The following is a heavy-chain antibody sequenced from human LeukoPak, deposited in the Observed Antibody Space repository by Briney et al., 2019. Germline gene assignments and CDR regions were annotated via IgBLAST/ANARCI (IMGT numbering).Heavy chain of an antibody. CDR1: GFTFSSYS. Sequence: GGSLRLSCAASGFTFSSYSMNRVRQAPGKGLEWVSYISSSSSTIYYADSVKGRFTISRDNAKNSLYLQMNSLRAEDTAVYYCAGIRVPAAYWGQGTLVTVSS. J-gene: IGHJ4*02. D-gene: IGHD3-10*01. V-gene: IGHV3-48*01. CDR2: ISSSSSTI. CDR3: AGIRVPAAY.